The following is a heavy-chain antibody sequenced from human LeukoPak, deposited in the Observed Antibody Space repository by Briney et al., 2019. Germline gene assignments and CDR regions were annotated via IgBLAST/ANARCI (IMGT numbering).Heavy chain of an antibody. CDR3: AKEKYYYDSSGYYYGDY. CDR2: ISYDGSNK. D-gene: IGHD3-22*01. CDR1: GFTFSSYG. Sequence: TGGSLRLSCAASGFTFSSYGMHWVRQAPGKGLEWAAVISYDGSNKYYADSVKGRFTISRDNSKNTLYLQMNSLRAEDTAVYYCAKEKYYYDSSGYYYGDYWGQGTLVTVSS. J-gene: IGHJ4*02. V-gene: IGHV3-30*18.